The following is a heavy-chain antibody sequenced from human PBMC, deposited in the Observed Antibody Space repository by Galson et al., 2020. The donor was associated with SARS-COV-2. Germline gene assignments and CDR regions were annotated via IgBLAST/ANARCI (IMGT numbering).Heavy chain of an antibody. J-gene: IGHJ6*02. D-gene: IGHD5-18*01. CDR3: ARDVGRFALGGSYGYYYYYGMDV. V-gene: IGHV4-59*01. CDR2: IYYRGST. Sequence: SQTLSLTCTVSGGSLSSYYWSWIRQPPGKGLEWIGYIYYRGSTNYNPSLKSRVTISVDTSKNQFSLKLSSVTAADTAVYYCARDVGRFALGGSYGYYYYYGMDVWGQGTTVTVSS. CDR1: GGSLSSYY.